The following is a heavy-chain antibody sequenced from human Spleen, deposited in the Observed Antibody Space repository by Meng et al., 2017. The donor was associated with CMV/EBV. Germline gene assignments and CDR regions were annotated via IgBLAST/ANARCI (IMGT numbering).Heavy chain of an antibody. J-gene: IGHJ5*02. CDR3: TRDPHCSSASCLKFDP. D-gene: IGHD2-2*01. Sequence: SETLSLTCSVSGGSISTSRFYWAWIRQPPGKGLEWIGSIYYSGNSFYNPSLMSRVTMSIDTSKNQFSLRLNSMTAADTAVYYCTRDPHCSSASCLKFDPWGQGTLVTVSS. V-gene: IGHV4-39*07. CDR2: IYYSGNS. CDR1: GGSISTSRFY.